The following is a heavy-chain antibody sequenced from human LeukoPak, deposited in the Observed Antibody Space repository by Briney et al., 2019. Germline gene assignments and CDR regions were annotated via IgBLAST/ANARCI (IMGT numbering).Heavy chain of an antibody. Sequence: SQTLSLTCAISGDGVSSNSAGWNWIRQSPSRGLEWLGRTYYRSKWYNHYAESVKSRIIINPDTSQNQFSLQLNSVTPEDTAVYYCARYHLGSYFRDPFDHWGQGTLVTVSS. CDR3: ARYHLGSYFRDPFDH. D-gene: IGHD3-10*01. V-gene: IGHV6-1*01. CDR1: GDGVSSNSAG. J-gene: IGHJ4*02. CDR2: TYYRSKWYN.